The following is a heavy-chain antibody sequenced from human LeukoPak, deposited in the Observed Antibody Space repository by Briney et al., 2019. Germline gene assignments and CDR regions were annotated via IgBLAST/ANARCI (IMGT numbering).Heavy chain of an antibody. CDR2: IYYSGRT. V-gene: IGHV4-39*01. CDR1: GGPISSYY. CDR3: ARQGYCSSISCPVEH. Sequence: SETLSLTCTVSGGPISSYYWGWIRQPPGKGLEWIGSIYYSGRTYYNPSLKSRVTISVDTSKNQISLKLSSVTAADTAVYYCARQGYCSSISCPVEHWGQGTLVTVSS. D-gene: IGHD2-2*01. J-gene: IGHJ1*01.